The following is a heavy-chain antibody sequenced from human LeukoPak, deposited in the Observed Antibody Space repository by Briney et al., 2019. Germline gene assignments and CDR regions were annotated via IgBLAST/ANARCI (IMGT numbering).Heavy chain of an antibody. CDR2: INPIGGST. J-gene: IGHJ4*02. D-gene: IGHD4-17*01. CDR3: AREDGDYTFSFDY. CDR1: GYTFTSYY. Sequence: ASVKVSCKASGYTFTSYYMHWVRQAPGQGLEWMGIINPIGGSTRYAQKFQGRLTMTRDTSTSTVYMQLSSLRSEDTAVYYCAREDGDYTFSFDYWGQGTLVTVSS. V-gene: IGHV1-46*01.